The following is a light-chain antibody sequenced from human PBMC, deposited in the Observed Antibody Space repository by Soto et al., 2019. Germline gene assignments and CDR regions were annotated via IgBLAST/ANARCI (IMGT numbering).Light chain of an antibody. CDR3: RSYSSAP. CDR2: AAS. V-gene: IGKV1-27*01. Sequence: DIQLTQSPSSLSASATDRATITCRASQGVTNYLAWCQHKPGKVPEPLMYAASNLQSGVPSRASGSGSGTAFTISIICLQPEAVATYYYRSYSSAPFGRGTEVEIK. CDR1: QGVTNY. J-gene: IGKJ1*01.